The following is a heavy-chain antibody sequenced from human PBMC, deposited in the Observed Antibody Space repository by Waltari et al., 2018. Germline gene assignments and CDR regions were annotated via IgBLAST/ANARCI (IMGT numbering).Heavy chain of an antibody. CDR1: GEPLSGSYW. J-gene: IGHJ4*02. CDR3: ARDRGRGLYLDS. CDR2: IHGSGKT. D-gene: IGHD2-15*01. Sequence: QVQMQESGPGLAKPSGTLSVTCGVSGEPLSGSYWWSWVRQPPGKGLEWIGQIHGSGKTNYNPSLESRVTVSRDTSNNQFSLKLTSATAADTAVYYCARDRGRGLYLDSWGQGTLVTVSP. V-gene: IGHV4-4*02.